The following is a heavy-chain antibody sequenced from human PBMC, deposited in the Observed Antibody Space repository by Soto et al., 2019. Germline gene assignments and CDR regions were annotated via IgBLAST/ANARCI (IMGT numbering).Heavy chain of an antibody. CDR3: ARGRDYYDSSGYLGVAFDI. Sequence: QVQLQESGPGLVKPSQTLSLTCTVSGGSISSGDYYWSWIRQPPGKGLEWIGYIYYSGSTYYNPSLKSRVTISVDTSKNQFSLKLSSVTAADTAVYYCARGRDYYDSSGYLGVAFDIWGQGTMVTVSS. V-gene: IGHV4-30-4*01. CDR1: GGSISSGDYY. D-gene: IGHD3-22*01. J-gene: IGHJ3*02. CDR2: IYYSGST.